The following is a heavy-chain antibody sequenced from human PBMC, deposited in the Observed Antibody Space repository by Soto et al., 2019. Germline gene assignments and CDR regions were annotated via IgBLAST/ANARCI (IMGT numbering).Heavy chain of an antibody. CDR3: ARSETGGNPHLYFDL. CDR2: TYFGVNS. Sequence: QLQESGPGVAQPSETLSLTCTVSGGSFSSNSHFWAWIRQPPGKGLEWIGSTYFGVNSHYNRSLESRVALSVDTSKNQFSLKVNSVTGADTAIYYCARSETGGNPHLYFDLWGRGTLVTVSS. CDR1: GGSFSSNSHF. D-gene: IGHD2-15*01. V-gene: IGHV4-39*01. J-gene: IGHJ2*01.